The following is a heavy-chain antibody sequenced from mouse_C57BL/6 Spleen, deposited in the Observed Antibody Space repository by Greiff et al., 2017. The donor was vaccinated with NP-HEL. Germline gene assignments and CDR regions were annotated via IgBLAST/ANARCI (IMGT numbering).Heavy chain of an antibody. D-gene: IGHD2-1*01. V-gene: IGHV1-18*01. J-gene: IGHJ4*01. CDR2: INPNNGGT. CDR1: GYTFTDYN. Sequence: EVQLQQSGPELVKPGASVKIPCKASGYTFTDYNMDWVKQSHGKSLEWIGDINPNNGGTIYNQKFKGKATLTADKSSSTAYMELRSLTSEDTAVYYCARRYYGKAYAMDYWGQGTSVTVSS. CDR3: ARRYYGKAYAMDY.